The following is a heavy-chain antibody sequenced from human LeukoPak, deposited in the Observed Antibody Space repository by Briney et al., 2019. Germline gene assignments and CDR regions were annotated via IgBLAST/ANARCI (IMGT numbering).Heavy chain of an antibody. CDR2: IYYSGST. Sequence: PSETLSLTCTVSGGSISSYYWSWIRQPPGKGLEWIGYIYYSGSTNYNPSLKSRVTISVDTSKNQFSLKLSSVTAADTAVYYCARSSTTLPGYYYYYYYMDVWGKGTTVTVSS. V-gene: IGHV4-59*01. J-gene: IGHJ6*03. CDR1: GGSISSYY. D-gene: IGHD2-2*01. CDR3: ARSSTTLPGYYYYYYYMDV.